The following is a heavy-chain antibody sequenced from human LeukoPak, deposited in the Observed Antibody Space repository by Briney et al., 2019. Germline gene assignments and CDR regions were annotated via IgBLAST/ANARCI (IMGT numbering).Heavy chain of an antibody. J-gene: IGHJ6*02. CDR2: IYYSGST. CDR3: ARERRRGGSYSSYYYGMDV. D-gene: IGHD1-26*01. V-gene: IGHV4-59*12. CDR1: GGSISSYY. Sequence: SETLSLTCTVSGGSISSYYWSWIRQPPGKGLEWIGYIYYSGSTNYNPSLKSRVTISVDTSKNQFSLKLSSVTAADTAVYYCARERRRGGSYSSYYYGMDVWGQGTTVTVSS.